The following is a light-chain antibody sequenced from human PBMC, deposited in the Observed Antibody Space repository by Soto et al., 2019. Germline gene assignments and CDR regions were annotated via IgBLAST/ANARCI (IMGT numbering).Light chain of an antibody. CDR3: QQSYSTPRT. CDR2: AAS. CDR1: HSIDTW. V-gene: IGKV1-39*01. Sequence: DIQMTQSPSALSASLGDRVTITCRASHSIDTWLAWYQQRPGKAPQVLIYAASSLQSGVPSRFTGSGSGTDFTLTISSLQSEDFGTYYCQQSYSTPRTFGHGTKVDIK. J-gene: IGKJ2*01.